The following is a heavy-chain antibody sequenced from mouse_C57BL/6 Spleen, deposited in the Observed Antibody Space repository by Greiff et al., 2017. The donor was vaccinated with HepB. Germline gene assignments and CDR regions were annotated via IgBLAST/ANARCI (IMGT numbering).Heavy chain of an antibody. CDR2: ISSGSSTI. CDR1: GFTFSDYG. D-gene: IGHD4-1*01. CDR3: AKRGRRGYYMDY. Sequence: EVQLVESGGGLVKPGGSLKLSCAASGFTFSDYGMHWVRQAPEKGLEWVAYISSGSSTIYYADTVKGRFTISRDNAKNTLFLQMTSLGSEDTAMSYCAKRGRRGYYMDYWGQGTTLTVSS. J-gene: IGHJ2*01. V-gene: IGHV5-17*01.